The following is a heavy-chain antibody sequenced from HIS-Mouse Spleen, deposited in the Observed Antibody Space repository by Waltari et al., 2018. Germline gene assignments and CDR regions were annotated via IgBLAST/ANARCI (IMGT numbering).Heavy chain of an antibody. V-gene: IGHV1-8*01. Sequence: QMQLVQSGAEVKKPGASVKVSCKASGYTFTSYDINWVRQATGQGLEWMGWMNPNSGNTGDAQKVQGRVTMTRNTSISTAYMELSSLRSDDTAVYYCARDLVGSSWYNYYYGMDVWGQGTTVTVSS. CDR2: MNPNSGNT. D-gene: IGHD6-13*01. CDR1: GYTFTSYD. CDR3: ARDLVGSSWYNYYYGMDV. J-gene: IGHJ6*02.